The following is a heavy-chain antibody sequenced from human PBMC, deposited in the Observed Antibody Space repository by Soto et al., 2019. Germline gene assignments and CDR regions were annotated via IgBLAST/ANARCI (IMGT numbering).Heavy chain of an antibody. CDR1: GYTFTSYD. CDR2: MNPSTGNS. Sequence: ASVKVSCKASGYTFTSYDIYWVRQATGQGLEWMGWMNPSTGNSGYAQKFQGRVTMTSDTSISTAHMELSSLRSEDTAVYYCARRAEANGWNGFGADKYYFDFWGQGTLVTVSS. J-gene: IGHJ4*02. D-gene: IGHD1-1*01. CDR3: ARRAEANGWNGFGADKYYFDF. V-gene: IGHV1-8*01.